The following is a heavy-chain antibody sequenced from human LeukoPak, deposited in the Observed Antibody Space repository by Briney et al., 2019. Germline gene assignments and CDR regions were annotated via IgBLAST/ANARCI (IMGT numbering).Heavy chain of an antibody. Sequence: SETLSLTCTVSGGSISSYYWSWIRQPPGKGLEWIGYIYYSESTNYNPSLKSRVTISVDTSKNQFSLKLSSVTAADTAVYYCAGRLRFLKWFPFDYWGQGTLVTVSS. CDR3: AGRLRFLKWFPFDY. CDR2: IYYSEST. CDR1: GGSISSYY. D-gene: IGHD3-3*01. J-gene: IGHJ4*02. V-gene: IGHV4-59*08.